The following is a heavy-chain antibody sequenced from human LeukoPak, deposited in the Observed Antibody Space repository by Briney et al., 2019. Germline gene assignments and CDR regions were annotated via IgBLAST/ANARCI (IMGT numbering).Heavy chain of an antibody. CDR3: ARRLIAAAPRSWFDP. Sequence: ASVKVSCKASGYTFTSYDINWVRQATGQGLEWMGWMNPNSGNTGYAQKFQGRVTMTRNTSISTAYMELSSLRSEDTAVYYCARRLIAAAPRSWFDPWGQGTLVTVSS. CDR2: MNPNSGNT. CDR1: GYTFTSYD. J-gene: IGHJ5*02. D-gene: IGHD6-13*01. V-gene: IGHV1-8*01.